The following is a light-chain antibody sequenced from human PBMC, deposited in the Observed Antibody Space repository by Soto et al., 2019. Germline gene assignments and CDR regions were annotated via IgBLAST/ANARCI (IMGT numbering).Light chain of an antibody. CDR1: QSLLHSNGYNY. CDR3: MQTTYPPNT. Sequence: EIVITQYQISLPVTPGEPASISCRSSQSLLHSNGYNYLDWYLQKPGQSPQLLIYVGSNGTSGVANRFSGSGSSTDFTLKISRVEAEDVGVYCCMQTTYPPNTFGQGTILDIK. CDR2: VGS. V-gene: IGKV2-28*01. J-gene: IGKJ1*01.